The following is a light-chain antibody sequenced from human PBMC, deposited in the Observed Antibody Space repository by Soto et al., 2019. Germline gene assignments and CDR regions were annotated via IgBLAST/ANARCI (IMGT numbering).Light chain of an antibody. CDR2: KAS. V-gene: IGKV1-5*03. CDR3: QHYITYPYT. CDR1: QSITDW. J-gene: IGKJ2*01. Sequence: DIQMTQSPSTLSASVGDRVTITCRASQSITDWLAWYQQKPGKAPKLLIYKASSLESGVPSRFSGGGSGTEFTLTISSLQPDDFASYYCQHYITYPYTFGQGTKVDTK.